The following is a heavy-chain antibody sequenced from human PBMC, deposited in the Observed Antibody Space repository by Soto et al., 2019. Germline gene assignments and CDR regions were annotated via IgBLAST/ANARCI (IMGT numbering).Heavy chain of an antibody. V-gene: IGHV4-31*03. J-gene: IGHJ5*02. CDR1: GGYINSGGFY. CDR3: ARGGIAGHWFDP. CDR2: IFHSGST. D-gene: IGHD6-13*01. Sequence: QVQLQESGPGLLKPSQTLSLTCNVSGGYINSGGFYWSWIRQHPGKGLEWIGYIFHSGSTLYNPALNSRVTLSADTSKHPLSLSLRSVTVADTAVYYCARGGIAGHWFDPWGQGTLVTVSS.